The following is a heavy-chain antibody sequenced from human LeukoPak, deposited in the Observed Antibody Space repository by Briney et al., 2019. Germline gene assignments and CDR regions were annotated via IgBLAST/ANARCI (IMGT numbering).Heavy chain of an antibody. J-gene: IGHJ4*02. Sequence: GASVKVSCKVSGYTLTELSMHWVRQAPGKGLEWMGGFDPEDGETIYAQKFQGRVTMTEDTSTDTAHMELSSLRSEDTAVYYCATDFKESGSYDYWGQGTLVTVSS. D-gene: IGHD1-26*01. CDR3: ATDFKESGSYDY. CDR1: GYTLTELS. V-gene: IGHV1-24*01. CDR2: FDPEDGET.